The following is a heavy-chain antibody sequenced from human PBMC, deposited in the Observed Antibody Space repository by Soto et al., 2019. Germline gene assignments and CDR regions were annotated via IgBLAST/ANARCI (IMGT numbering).Heavy chain of an antibody. CDR3: AGRLDDTVDTFFTGFDP. Sequence: QVQLQESGPRLVKPSQTLSLTCTVSGGSINTGGYYWGWIRQLPGAGLECIGHVFYTRTAFYNPSLKSGSAISIDTAANQFFSQMSSVTAADTAIYYFAGRLDDTVDTFFTGFDPWGQGILVTVSS. J-gene: IGHJ5*02. D-gene: IGHD3-9*01. CDR2: VFYTRTA. CDR1: GGSINTGGYY. V-gene: IGHV4-31*03.